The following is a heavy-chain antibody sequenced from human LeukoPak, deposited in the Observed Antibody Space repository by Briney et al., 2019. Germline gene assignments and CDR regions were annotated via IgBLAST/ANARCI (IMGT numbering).Heavy chain of an antibody. V-gene: IGHV3-30*04. Sequence: PGGSLRLSCVASGFTFLNYAVHWVRQAPGKGLEWVAFMSYDGKFYYYADSVKGRFTISRDNSKSTLHLQMNSLRPEDTAVYYCAREWGAAADYWGQGTLVTVSS. D-gene: IGHD6-13*01. CDR1: GFTFLNYA. J-gene: IGHJ4*02. CDR3: AREWGAAADY. CDR2: MSYDGKFY.